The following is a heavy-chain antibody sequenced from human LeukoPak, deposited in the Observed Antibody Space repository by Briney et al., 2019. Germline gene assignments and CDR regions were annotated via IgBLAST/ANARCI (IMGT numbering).Heavy chain of an antibody. D-gene: IGHD3-10*01. CDR3: ARDGGYYGSGSYYDYYYGMDV. V-gene: IGHV4-4*07. CDR2: IYTSGST. Sequence: PSETLSLTCTVSGGSISRYYWSWIRQPAGKGLEWIGRIYTSGSTNYNPSLKSRVTMSVDTSKNQFSLKLSSVTAADTAVYYCARDGGYYGSGSYYDYYYGMDVWGQGTTVTVSS. CDR1: GGSISRYY. J-gene: IGHJ6*02.